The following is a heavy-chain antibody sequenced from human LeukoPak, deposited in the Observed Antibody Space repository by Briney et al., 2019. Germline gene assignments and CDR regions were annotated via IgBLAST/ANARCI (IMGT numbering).Heavy chain of an antibody. J-gene: IGHJ4*02. CDR3: ARDHSGAVADY. V-gene: IGHV3-64*02. Sequence: GGSLRLSCTVSGFTVSSNSMSWVRQAPGKGLEYVSGISSNGGLTYYADSVKGRFTISRDKSKNTVFLQMGSLRAEDMALYYCARDHSGAVADYWGQGTLVTVSP. CDR1: GFTVSSNS. D-gene: IGHD5-12*01. CDR2: ISSNGGLT.